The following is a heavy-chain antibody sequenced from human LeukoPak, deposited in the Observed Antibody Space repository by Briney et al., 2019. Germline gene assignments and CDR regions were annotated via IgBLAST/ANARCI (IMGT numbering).Heavy chain of an antibody. Sequence: GGSPRLSCAASGFTFSNYWMSWVRQAPGKGLEWVANIKADGSTKNYMDPMKGRFTISRDNAKNSLYLQMNSLRAEDTAVYFCARDGPWFGEFFDYWGQGTLVTVSS. J-gene: IGHJ4*02. CDR1: GFTFSNYW. CDR2: IKADGSTK. D-gene: IGHD3-10*01. CDR3: ARDGPWFGEFFDY. V-gene: IGHV3-7*01.